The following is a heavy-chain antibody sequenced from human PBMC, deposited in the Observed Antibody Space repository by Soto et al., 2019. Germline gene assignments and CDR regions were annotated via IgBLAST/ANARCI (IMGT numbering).Heavy chain of an antibody. D-gene: IGHD2-21*01. J-gene: IGHJ4*02. V-gene: IGHV1-8*01. Sequence: ASVKVSCKASGYTFTSYDINWVRQAPGQGLEWMGWINPNIGKTDYAQKFQGRVTITGDNSMSTAYMELSSLRSEDTAVYYCARNHRDPNSGDYTEGYWGQGTLVTVSS. CDR2: INPNIGKT. CDR1: GYTFTSYD. CDR3: ARNHRDPNSGDYTEGY.